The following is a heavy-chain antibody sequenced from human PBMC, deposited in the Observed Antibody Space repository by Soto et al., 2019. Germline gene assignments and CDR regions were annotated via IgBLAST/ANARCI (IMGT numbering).Heavy chain of an antibody. Sequence: QVNLVQSGAEVRKPGASVKVSCKGSGYTFTSYGNAWVRQAPGQGLEWMGWISAHNDNTNYAQKVQGRVTVTRDTSTSTAYMELRNLRSDDTAVYYCARGRYGDYWGQGALVTVSS. J-gene: IGHJ4*02. CDR2: ISAHNDNT. CDR3: ARGRYGDY. CDR1: GYTFTSYG. D-gene: IGHD1-1*01. V-gene: IGHV1-18*01.